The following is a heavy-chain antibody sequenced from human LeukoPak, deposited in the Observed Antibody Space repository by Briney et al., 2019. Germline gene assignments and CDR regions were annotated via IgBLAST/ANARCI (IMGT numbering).Heavy chain of an antibody. D-gene: IGHD6-19*01. CDR3: ARESIAVAGAPFDY. V-gene: IGHV3-48*03. J-gene: IGHJ4*02. Sequence: PGGSLRLSCAASGFTFSSYAMGWVRQAPGKGLEWVSYISSGSTIYDADSVKGRFTISRDNAKNSLYLQMNSLRAEDTAVYYCARESIAVAGAPFDYWGQGTLVTVSS. CDR1: GFTFSSYA. CDR2: ISSGSTI.